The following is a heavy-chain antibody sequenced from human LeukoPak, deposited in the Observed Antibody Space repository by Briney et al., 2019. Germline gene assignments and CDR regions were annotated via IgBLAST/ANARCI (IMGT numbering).Heavy chain of an antibody. CDR2: ISGDGGST. J-gene: IGHJ3*02. CDR1: GFTFDDYA. V-gene: IGHV3-43*02. D-gene: IGHD3-9*01. CDR3: AKDTPGLYDILTGEDAFDI. Sequence: GGSLRLSCAASGFTFDDYAMHWVRQAPGKGLEWVSLISGDGGSTYYADSVKGRFTISRDNSKNSLYLQMNSLRTEDTALYYCAKDTPGLYDILTGEDAFDIWGQGTMVTVSS.